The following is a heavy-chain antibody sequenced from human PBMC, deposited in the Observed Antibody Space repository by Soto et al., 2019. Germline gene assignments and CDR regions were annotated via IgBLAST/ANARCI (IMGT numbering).Heavy chain of an antibody. J-gene: IGHJ6*02. CDR3: ARNYYDSSGPYPRADYYYYYGMDV. V-gene: IGHV1-69*13. D-gene: IGHD3-22*01. CDR1: GGTFSSYA. Sequence: SVKVSCKVSGGTFSSYAISWVRQAPGQGLEWMGGIIPIFGTANYAQKFQGRVTITADESTSTAYMELSSLRSEDTAVYYCARNYYDSSGPYPRADYYYYYGMDVWGQGTTVTVSS. CDR2: IIPIFGTA.